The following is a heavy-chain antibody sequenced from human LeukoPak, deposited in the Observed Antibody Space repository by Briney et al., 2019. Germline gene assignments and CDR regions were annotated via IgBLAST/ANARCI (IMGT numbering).Heavy chain of an antibody. Sequence: SQTLSLTCTVSGGSISGYSYNWIRQPPGKGLEWIGYSYDSGSTNYNPSLKSRVTISVDTSKNQFSLKLTSVTAADTAVCYCARGSYISGWYWGQGTLVTVSS. V-gene: IGHV4-59*01. CDR1: GGSISGYS. J-gene: IGHJ4*02. CDR3: ARGSYISGWY. CDR2: SYDSGST. D-gene: IGHD6-19*01.